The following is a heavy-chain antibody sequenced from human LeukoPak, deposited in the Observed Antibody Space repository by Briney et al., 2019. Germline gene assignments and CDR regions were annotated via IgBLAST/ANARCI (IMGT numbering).Heavy chain of an antibody. Sequence: ASVKVSCKASGYTFTGDYMQWVRQAAGQGLGWMGWINPNSGGTNYAQKFQGRVTMTRDTSISTAYMELSRLRSDDTAVYYCAAHNWNDEEDFDYWGQGTLVTVSS. D-gene: IGHD1-1*01. J-gene: IGHJ4*02. CDR2: INPNSGGT. V-gene: IGHV1-2*02. CDR3: AAHNWNDEEDFDY. CDR1: GYTFTGDY.